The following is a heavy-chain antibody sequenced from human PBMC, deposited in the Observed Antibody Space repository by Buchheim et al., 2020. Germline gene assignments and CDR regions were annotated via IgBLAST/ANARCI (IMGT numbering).Heavy chain of an antibody. CDR3: ARGGDILTGYHIHGWNYMDV. V-gene: IGHV3-33*01. J-gene: IGHJ6*03. CDR2: IWYDGSNK. CDR1: GFTFSSYG. Sequence: QVQLVESGGGVVQPGRSLRLSCAASGFTFSSYGMHWVRQAPGKGLEWVAVIWYDGSNKYYADSVKGRFTISRDNSKKTLYLQMNSLRAEDTAVYYCARGGDILTGYHIHGWNYMDVWGKGTT. D-gene: IGHD3-9*01.